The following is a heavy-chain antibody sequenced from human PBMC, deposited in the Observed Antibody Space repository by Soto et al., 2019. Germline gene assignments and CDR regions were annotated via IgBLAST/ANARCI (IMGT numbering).Heavy chain of an antibody. Sequence: PSETLSLTCAVSGDSISRSYWWSWVRQLPGKGLEWIGEIYHSGSTIYNPSLQGRVTLSVDKSKNEFSLKMSSVTDADTAVYYCTSKFGQLLADAFDIWGQGTMVTVSS. D-gene: IGHD3-10*01. CDR1: GDSISRSYW. CDR2: IYHSGST. J-gene: IGHJ3*02. V-gene: IGHV4-4*02. CDR3: TSKFGQLLADAFDI.